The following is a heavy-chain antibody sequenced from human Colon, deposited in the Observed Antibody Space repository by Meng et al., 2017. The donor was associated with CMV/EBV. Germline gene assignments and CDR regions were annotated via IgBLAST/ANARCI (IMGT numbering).Heavy chain of an antibody. CDR2: LYYTGST. D-gene: IGHD1-26*01. V-gene: IGHV4-39*01. CDR1: GGSISGSSYY. CDR3: ARQGGASPTTGVF. Sequence: SETLSLTCTVSGGSISGSSYYWGWVRQPPGQGFEWIGSLYYTGSTYYNTSLGSQVTMSVDTSRNQFSLQLSSVTAADTAVYYCARQGGASPTTGVFWGQGILVTVSS. J-gene: IGHJ4*02.